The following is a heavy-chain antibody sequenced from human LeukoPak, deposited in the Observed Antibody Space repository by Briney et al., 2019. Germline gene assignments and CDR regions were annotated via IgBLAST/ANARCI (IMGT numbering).Heavy chain of an antibody. CDR3: ARESERYSYGYDPLDY. CDR2: ISSNGGST. CDR1: GFTFSSYA. J-gene: IGHJ4*02. Sequence: GGSLRLSCAASGFTFSSYAMHWVRQAPGKGLEYVSAISSNGGSTYYANSVKGRFTISRDNSKNTLYLQMGSLRAEDMAVYYCARESERYSYGYDPLDYWGQGTLVTVSS. D-gene: IGHD5-18*01. V-gene: IGHV3-64*01.